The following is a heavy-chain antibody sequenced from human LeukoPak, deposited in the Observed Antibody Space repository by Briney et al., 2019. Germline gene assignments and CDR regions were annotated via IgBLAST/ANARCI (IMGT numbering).Heavy chain of an antibody. J-gene: IGHJ6*03. V-gene: IGHV1-2*02. D-gene: IGHD2-2*01. Sequence: ASVKVSCKASGYTFTGYYMHWVRQAPGQGLEWMGWINPNSGGTNYAQKFQGRVTMTRDTSISTAYMELSRLRSDDTAVYYCARWDIVVVPAAMADCYYMDVWGKGTTVTVSS. CDR3: ARWDIVVVPAAMADCYYMDV. CDR2: INPNSGGT. CDR1: GYTFTGYY.